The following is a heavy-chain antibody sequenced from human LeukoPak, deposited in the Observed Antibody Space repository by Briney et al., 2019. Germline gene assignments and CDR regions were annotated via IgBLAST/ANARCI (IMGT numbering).Heavy chain of an antibody. D-gene: IGHD3-22*01. Sequence: SETLSLTCTVSGGSISSGGYYWTWIRQHPGKGLEWIGYIYYSGTYYNPSLKSRVSISEDTSKNQFSLKLTSVTAADTAVYYCARGRPSDYYDSSGPEDDYFDYWGQGTLVTVSS. CDR1: GGSISSGGYY. CDR2: IYYSGT. J-gene: IGHJ4*02. CDR3: ARGRPSDYYDSSGPEDDYFDY. V-gene: IGHV4-31*03.